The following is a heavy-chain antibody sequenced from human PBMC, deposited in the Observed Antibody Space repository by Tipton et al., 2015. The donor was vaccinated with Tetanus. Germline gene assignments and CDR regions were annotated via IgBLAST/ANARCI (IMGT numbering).Heavy chain of an antibody. CDR3: VTVNFPNYYHYGTDV. V-gene: IGHV4-34*01. CDR1: GASFSDYY. D-gene: IGHD1-1*01. J-gene: IGHJ6*02. Sequence: TLSLTCAVYGASFSDYYWSWIRQAPGKGLEWIGEINHSGSTNHNPSLKSRVTLSVDTSKNQFSLKLNSVTAADTAMYYCVTVNFPNYYHYGTDVWGQGTTVTVSS. CDR2: INHSGST.